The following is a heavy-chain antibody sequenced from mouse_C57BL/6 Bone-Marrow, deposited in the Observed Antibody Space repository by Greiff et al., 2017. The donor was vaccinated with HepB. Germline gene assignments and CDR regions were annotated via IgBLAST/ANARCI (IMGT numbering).Heavy chain of an antibody. J-gene: IGHJ2*01. CDR2: IYPSDSET. CDR1: GYTFTSYW. D-gene: IGHD2-4*01. CDR3: ARMITDYFDY. V-gene: IGHV1-61*01. Sequence: QVQLQQPGAELVRPGSSVKLSCKASGYTFTSYWMDWVKQRPGQGLEWIGNIYPSDSETHYNQKFKDKATLTVDKSSSTAYMQLSSLTSEDSAVYYCARMITDYFDYWGQGTTLIVSS.